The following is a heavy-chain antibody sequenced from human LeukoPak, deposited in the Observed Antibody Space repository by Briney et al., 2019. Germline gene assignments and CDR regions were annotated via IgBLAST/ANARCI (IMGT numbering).Heavy chain of an antibody. Sequence: GGSLRLSCAASGFTFSSYAMSWVRQAPGKGLEWVAVTSNDGRNKYYADSVKGRFTISRDNSMNTVYLQMNSLRAEDTAIYYCAKGYSGYDYAFDVWGQGTMVTVSS. CDR3: AKGYSGYDYAFDV. CDR2: TSNDGRNK. J-gene: IGHJ3*01. D-gene: IGHD5-12*01. CDR1: GFTFSSYA. V-gene: IGHV3-30*18.